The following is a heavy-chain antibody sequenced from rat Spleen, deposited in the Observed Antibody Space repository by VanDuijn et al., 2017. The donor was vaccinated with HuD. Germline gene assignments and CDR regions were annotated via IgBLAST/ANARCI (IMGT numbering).Heavy chain of an antibody. Sequence: EVQLVESGGGLVQPGRSMKLSCAASGFTFSIYYMAWVRQAPTKGLEWVASIRTGGGDTYYRNSVRGRFTISRDDAKSTLYLQMDSLRSEDTATYYCARHRNYGGIPFDYWGQGVMVTVSS. CDR3: ARHRNYGGIPFDY. J-gene: IGHJ2*01. CDR1: GFTFSIYY. V-gene: IGHV5-25*01. D-gene: IGHD1-11*01. CDR2: IRTGGGDT.